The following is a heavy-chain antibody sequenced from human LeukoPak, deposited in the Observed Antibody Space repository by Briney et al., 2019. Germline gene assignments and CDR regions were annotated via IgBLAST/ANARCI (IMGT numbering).Heavy chain of an antibody. J-gene: IGHJ4*02. CDR3: TRYTYGLDY. D-gene: IGHD5-18*01. Sequence: XSXNNXXWIWIRQSPSRGLEWLGRTYYRSKWYNDYAVSVKSRITINPDTSKNQFSLQLNSETPEDTAMYYCTRYTYGLDYWGQGTLVTVSS. CDR1: XSXNNXX. CDR2: TYYRSKWYN. V-gene: IGHV6-1*01.